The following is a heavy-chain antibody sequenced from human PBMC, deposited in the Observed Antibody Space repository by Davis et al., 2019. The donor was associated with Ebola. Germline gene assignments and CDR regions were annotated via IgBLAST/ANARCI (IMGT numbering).Heavy chain of an antibody. Sequence: AASVKVSCKASGGTFSSSTISCVRQAPGQGLEWMGRITPILGIANYAQKFQGRVTITADKSTSTAYMELSSLRSEDTAVYYCARGIAAADDYWGQGTLVTVSS. D-gene: IGHD6-13*01. CDR3: ARGIAAADDY. CDR1: GGTFSSST. CDR2: ITPILGIA. J-gene: IGHJ4*02. V-gene: IGHV1-69*02.